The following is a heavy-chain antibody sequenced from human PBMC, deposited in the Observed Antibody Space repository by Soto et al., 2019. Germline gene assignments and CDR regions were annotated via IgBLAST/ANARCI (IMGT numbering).Heavy chain of an antibody. J-gene: IGHJ4*02. CDR1: GGSFSGYY. V-gene: IGHV4-34*01. D-gene: IGHD3-10*01. CDR3: PITMVRGVTETDY. CDR2: INHSGST. Sequence: QVQLQQWGAGLLKPSETLSLTCAVYGGSFSGYYWSWIRQPPGKGLEWIGEINHSGSTNYNPSLKSRVTISVDTSKNQFSLKLSSVTAADTAVYYCPITMVRGVTETDYWGQGTLVTVSS.